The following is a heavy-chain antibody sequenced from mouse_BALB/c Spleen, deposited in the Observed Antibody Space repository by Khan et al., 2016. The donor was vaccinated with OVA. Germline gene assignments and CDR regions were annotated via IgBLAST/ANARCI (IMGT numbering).Heavy chain of an antibody. D-gene: IGHD2-10*01. CDR3: ARQPYYHYNIMDY. CDR1: GFSLTNYG. J-gene: IGHJ4*01. CDR2: IWHDGST. Sequence: QVQLKLSGPGLVAPSQSLSITCTISGFSLTNYGVHWVRQPPGKGLVWLVVIWHDGSTTYNSALKSRLTISKDNSKSQVFLKMNSLQTDDTAMYFCARQPYYHYNIMDYWGQGTSVTVSS. V-gene: IGHV2-6-1*01.